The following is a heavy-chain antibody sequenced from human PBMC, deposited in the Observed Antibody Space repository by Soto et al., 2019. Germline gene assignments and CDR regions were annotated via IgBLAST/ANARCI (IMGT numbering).Heavy chain of an antibody. V-gene: IGHV4-59*08. CDR2: IYYSGTT. CDR3: ARLGGSYAVPHFDY. D-gene: IGHD1-26*01. J-gene: IGHJ4*02. Sequence: TWIRQPPGKGLEWMGYIYYSGTTTNYNPSLKSRVTLSVDTSKNQFSLKLSSVTAADTAVYYCARLGGSYAVPHFDYWGQGTLVTVSS.